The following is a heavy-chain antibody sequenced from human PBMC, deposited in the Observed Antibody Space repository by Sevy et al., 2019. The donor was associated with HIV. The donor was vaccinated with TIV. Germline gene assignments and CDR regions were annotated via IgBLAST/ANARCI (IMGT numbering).Heavy chain of an antibody. CDR2: ISYDGSNK. CDR1: GFTFSSYD. V-gene: IGHV3-30*18. D-gene: IGHD3-16*01. Sequence: GGSLRLSCAASGFTFSSYDMHWVRQAPGKGLECVAVISYDGSNKYYADSVKGRFTISRDNSKNTLFLHMNSLGAEDTGVYYCAKGGKNFWDLEEYHYVMVVWGPGTTVTVSS. J-gene: IGHJ6*02. CDR3: AKGGKNFWDLEEYHYVMVV.